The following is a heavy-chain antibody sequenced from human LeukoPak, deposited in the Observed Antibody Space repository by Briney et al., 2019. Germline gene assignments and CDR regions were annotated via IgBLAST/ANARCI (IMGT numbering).Heavy chain of an antibody. Sequence: GASVKVSCKASGYTFTSYDINWVRQATGQGLEWMGWMNPNSGNTGYAQKFQGRVTMTRNTSISTAYMELSSLRSEDTAVYYCARGRDGSGRQDPYYFDYWGQGTLVTVSS. V-gene: IGHV1-8*01. CDR1: GYTFTSYD. J-gene: IGHJ4*02. CDR2: MNPNSGNT. CDR3: ARGRDGSGRQDPYYFDY. D-gene: IGHD3-10*01.